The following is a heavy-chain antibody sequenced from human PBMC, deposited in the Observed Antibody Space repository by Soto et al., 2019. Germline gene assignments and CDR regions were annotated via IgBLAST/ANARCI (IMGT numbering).Heavy chain of an antibody. CDR2: ISGSGGST. CDR1: GFTFSSYA. CDR3: ANSYLAAAGLSLIDY. V-gene: IGHV3-23*01. J-gene: IGHJ4*02. Sequence: GGSLRLSCAASGFTFSSYAMSWVRQAPGKGLEWVSAISGSGGSTYYADSVKGRFTISRDNSKNTLYLQMNSLRAEDTAVYYCANSYLAAAGLSLIDYWGQGTLVTVSS. D-gene: IGHD6-13*01.